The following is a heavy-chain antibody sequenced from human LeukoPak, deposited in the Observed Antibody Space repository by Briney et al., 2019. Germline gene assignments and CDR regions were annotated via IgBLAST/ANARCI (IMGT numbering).Heavy chain of an antibody. CDR2: INPSGGST. D-gene: IGHD4-17*01. Sequence: ASVKVSCKASRYTFTSYYMHSVRQAPGQRLEGMGIINPSGGSTSYAQKFQGRVTMTRDMSTSTVYMELSSLRSEDTAVYYCARDSPYGDHIDYWGQGTLVTVSS. CDR3: ARDSPYGDHIDY. J-gene: IGHJ4*02. V-gene: IGHV1-46*01. CDR1: RYTFTSYY.